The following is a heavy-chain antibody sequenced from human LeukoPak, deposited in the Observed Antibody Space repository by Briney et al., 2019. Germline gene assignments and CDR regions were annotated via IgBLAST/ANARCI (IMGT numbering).Heavy chain of an antibody. Sequence: GASVKVSCKASGYTFTSYGIIWVRQAPGQGLEWMGWISAYNGDTNYAQNLQGRVTMTTDTSTDTAYMELRSLRSDDTAVYYCARDGLSYTNPNNWFDPWGQGTLVTVSS. CDR1: GYTFTSYG. J-gene: IGHJ5*02. D-gene: IGHD2-2*02. V-gene: IGHV1-18*01. CDR3: ARDGLSYTNPNNWFDP. CDR2: ISAYNGDT.